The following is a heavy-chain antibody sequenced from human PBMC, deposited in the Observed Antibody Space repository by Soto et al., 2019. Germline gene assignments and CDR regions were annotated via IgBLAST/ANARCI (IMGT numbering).Heavy chain of an antibody. CDR1: GFTFSSYD. D-gene: IGHD5-18*01. CDR2: ISYDGSNK. V-gene: IGHV3-30*18. Sequence: GGSLRLSCAASGFTFSSYDMHWVRQATGKGLEWVAVISYDGSNKYYADSVKGRFTISRDNSKNTLYLQMNSLRAEDTAVYYCAKGYSYGLGGLDYWGQGTLVTVSS. J-gene: IGHJ4*02. CDR3: AKGYSYGLGGLDY.